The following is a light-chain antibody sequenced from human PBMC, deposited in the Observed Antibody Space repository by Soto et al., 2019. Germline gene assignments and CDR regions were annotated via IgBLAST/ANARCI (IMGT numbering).Light chain of an antibody. V-gene: IGLV2-14*01. CDR3: SSYTSSSTLV. Sequence: QSVLTQPAYESGAPGQASPISCTGTSSDVCGYNYVSWYQQHPGKAPKLMIYDVSNRPSGVSNRFSGSMSGNTASLTISGLQAEDEADYYCSSYTSSSTLVFGAGTKVTVL. CDR2: DVS. CDR1: SSDVCGYNY. J-gene: IGLJ1*01.